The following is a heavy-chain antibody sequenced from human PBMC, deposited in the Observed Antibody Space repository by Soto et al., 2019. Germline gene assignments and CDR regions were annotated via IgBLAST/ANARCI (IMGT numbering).Heavy chain of an antibody. Sequence: SETLSLTCTVSGGSISSYYWSWIRQPPGKGLEWIGYIYYSGSTNYNPSLKSRVTISVDTSKNQFSLKLSSVTAADTAVYYCAGYYGEREGYYYYGMDVWGQGTTVTVSS. V-gene: IGHV4-59*01. CDR3: AGYYGEREGYYYYGMDV. CDR1: GGSISSYY. CDR2: IYYSGST. D-gene: IGHD3-22*01. J-gene: IGHJ6*02.